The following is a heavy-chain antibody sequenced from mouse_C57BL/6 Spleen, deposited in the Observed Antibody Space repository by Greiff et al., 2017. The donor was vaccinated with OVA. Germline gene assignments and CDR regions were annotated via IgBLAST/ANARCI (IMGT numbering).Heavy chain of an antibody. J-gene: IGHJ3*01. Sequence: QVQLQQSGAELVRPGTSVKVSCKASGYAFTNYLIEWVKQRPGQGLEWIGVINPGSGGTNYNEKFKGKATLTADKSSSTAYMQLSSLTSEDSEVYFCARNRFAYWGQGTLVTVSA. CDR2: INPGSGGT. CDR1: GYAFTNYL. V-gene: IGHV1-54*01. CDR3: ARNRFAY.